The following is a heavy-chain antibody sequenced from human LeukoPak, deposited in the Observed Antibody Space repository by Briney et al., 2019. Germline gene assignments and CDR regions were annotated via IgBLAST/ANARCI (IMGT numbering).Heavy chain of an antibody. J-gene: IGHJ4*02. V-gene: IGHV4-34*01. D-gene: IGHD3-10*01. CDR3: ARETMYYGSGSYLDY. CDR2: INHSGST. CDR1: GGSFSGYY. Sequence: SETLSLTCAVYGGSFSGYYWSWIRQPPGKGLEWIGEINHSGSTNYNPSLKSRVTISVDTSKNQFSLKLSSVTAADTAVYYCARETMYYGSGSYLDYWGQGTLVTVCS.